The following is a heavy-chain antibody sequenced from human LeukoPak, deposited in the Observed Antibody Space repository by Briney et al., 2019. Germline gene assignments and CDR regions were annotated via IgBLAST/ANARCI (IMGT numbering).Heavy chain of an antibody. CDR2: IIPIFGTA. Sequence: ASVKVSCKASGGTFSSYAISWVRQAPGQGLEWMGGIIPIFGTANYAQKFQGRVTITADESTSTAYMELSSLRSEDTAVYYCARAFNIEYGPYDSSGYYYEGDYWGQGTLVTVSS. V-gene: IGHV1-69*13. CDR1: GGTFSSYA. J-gene: IGHJ4*02. D-gene: IGHD3-22*01. CDR3: ARAFNIEYGPYDSSGYYYEGDY.